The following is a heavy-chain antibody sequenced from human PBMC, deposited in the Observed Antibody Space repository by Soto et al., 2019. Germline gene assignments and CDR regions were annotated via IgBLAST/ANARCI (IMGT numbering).Heavy chain of an antibody. CDR2: IIPIFGTA. CDR3: ASVSDSIAVAGTYWFDP. Sequence: GASVKVSCKASGGTFSSYAISWVRQAPGQGLEWMGGIIPIFGTANYAQKLQGRVTMTTDTSTSTAYMELRSLRSDDTAVYYCASVSDSIAVAGTYWFDPWGQGTLVTVSS. V-gene: IGHV1-69*05. CDR1: GGTFSSYA. D-gene: IGHD6-19*01. J-gene: IGHJ5*02.